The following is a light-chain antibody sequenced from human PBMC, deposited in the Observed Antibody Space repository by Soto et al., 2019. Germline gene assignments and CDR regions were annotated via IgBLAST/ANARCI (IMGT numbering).Light chain of an antibody. CDR3: QQRYNWPDT. J-gene: IGKJ3*01. Sequence: IVLTQSPATLSLSPGERATLSCRASQSLSYYLSWYQQKPGQAPRLLIYDASNRATGIPARFTGSGSGTDFTLTISSLEPEDFAVYYCQQRYNWPDTFGPGTKVDVK. V-gene: IGKV3-11*01. CDR1: QSLSYY. CDR2: DAS.